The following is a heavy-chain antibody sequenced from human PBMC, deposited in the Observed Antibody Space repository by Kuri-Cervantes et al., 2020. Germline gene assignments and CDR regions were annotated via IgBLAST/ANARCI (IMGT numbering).Heavy chain of an antibody. CDR3: AKDGQWLALVVERAGGMDV. CDR1: GFTFSSYW. Sequence: GESLKISCAASGFTFSSYWMSWVRQAPGKGLEWVANIKQDGSEKYYVDSVKGRFTISRDNAKNSLYLQMNSLRAEDTAVYYCAKDGQWLALVVERAGGMDVWGQGTTVTVSS. V-gene: IGHV3-7*01. D-gene: IGHD6-19*01. J-gene: IGHJ6*02. CDR2: IKQDGSEK.